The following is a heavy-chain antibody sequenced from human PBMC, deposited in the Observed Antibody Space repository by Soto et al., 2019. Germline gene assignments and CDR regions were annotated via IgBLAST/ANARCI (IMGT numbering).Heavy chain of an antibody. CDR3: AHSYRGSSDDAFDI. CDR1: GFSLSTSGVG. J-gene: IGHJ3*02. V-gene: IGHV2-5*02. Sequence: QITLKESGPTLVKPTQTLTLTCTFSGFSLSTSGVGVGWIRQPPGKALESLALIYWDDDKRYSPSLKSSLTSTRDTSKNQVVLTMTTMNPVDTATYYCAHSYRGSSDDAFDIWGHATIVTVAS. D-gene: IGHD1-26*01. CDR2: IYWDDDK.